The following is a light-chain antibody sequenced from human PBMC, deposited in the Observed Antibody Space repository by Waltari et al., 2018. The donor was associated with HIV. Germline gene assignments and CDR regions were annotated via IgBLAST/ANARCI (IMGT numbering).Light chain of an antibody. CDR1: SSDVGSYNL. J-gene: IGLJ2*01. V-gene: IGLV2-23*02. Sequence: QSALTQPASVSGSFGQSITISCTGTSSDVGSYNLVSCDQHHPGKAPKLIIYEVSKRPSGVSNRFSGSKSGNTASLTVSGLQAEDEADYYCCSYAGNSIPFGGGTKLTVL. CDR2: EVS. CDR3: CSYAGNSIP.